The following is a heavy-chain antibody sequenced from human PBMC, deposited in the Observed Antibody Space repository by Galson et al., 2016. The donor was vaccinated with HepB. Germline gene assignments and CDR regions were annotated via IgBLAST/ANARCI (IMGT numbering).Heavy chain of an antibody. Sequence: TLSLTCAVSGGSIRSNNWWSWVRQPPGKGLEWIGYIYYSGSTNYNPSLKSRITISEGTTKSQFSLKLTSVTAEDTAVYYCARVHPRAVVLDYWGQGTLVTVSS. V-gene: IGHV4-4*02. D-gene: IGHD4-23*01. CDR3: ARVHPRAVVLDY. CDR1: GGSIRSNNW. CDR2: IYYSGST. J-gene: IGHJ4*02.